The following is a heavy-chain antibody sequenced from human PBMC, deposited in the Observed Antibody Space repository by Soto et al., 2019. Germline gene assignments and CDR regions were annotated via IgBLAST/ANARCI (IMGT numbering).Heavy chain of an antibody. CDR3: VGGFRGDIGGDYYYYVMDV. CDR2: IYHSGST. CDR1: DGYIRSGGYS. V-gene: IGHV4-30-2*01. J-gene: IGHJ6*02. D-gene: IGHD3-10*01. Sequence: PLSLTYAVSDGYIRSGGYSWSWIQKPPGKGLEWIGYIYHSGSTYYNPSLKSRVTISVDRSKNQFSLKLSSVTAADTAVYYCVGGFRGDIGGDYYYYVMDVWGQGTTVTVSS.